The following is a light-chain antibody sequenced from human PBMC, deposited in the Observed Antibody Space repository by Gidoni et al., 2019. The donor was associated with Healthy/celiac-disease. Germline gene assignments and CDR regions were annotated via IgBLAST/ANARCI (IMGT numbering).Light chain of an antibody. J-gene: IGLJ2*01. CDR2: DVS. V-gene: IGLV2-11*01. Sequence: QYALTQPRSVTGSPGQSVTISCTGTSSDVGGYNYVSWYQQHPGKAPKLIIYDVSKRPSGVPDRFSGSKSGNTASLTISGLQAEDEADYYCCSYAGSYTVVFGGGTKLTVL. CDR1: SSDVGGYNY. CDR3: CSYAGSYTVV.